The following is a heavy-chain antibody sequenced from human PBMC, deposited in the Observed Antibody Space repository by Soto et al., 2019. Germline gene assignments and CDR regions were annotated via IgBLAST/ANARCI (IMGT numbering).Heavy chain of an antibody. D-gene: IGHD3-22*01. J-gene: IGHJ4*02. V-gene: IGHV3-30*18. CDR3: VKLMFDHDSSGFSGDY. CDR2: ISFQGTND. CDR1: GFNFNNYG. Sequence: QVQLVESGGGVVQPGGSLRLSCAGSGFNFNNYGMYWVRQAPGKGLEWVAFISFQGTNDYYAEAVKGRFTISKDYSKKTLFLQMNSLRADVTAMYYCVKLMFDHDSSGFSGDYWGQGTLVTVS.